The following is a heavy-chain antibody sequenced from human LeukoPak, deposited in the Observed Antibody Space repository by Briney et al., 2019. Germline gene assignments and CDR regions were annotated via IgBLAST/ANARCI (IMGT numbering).Heavy chain of an antibody. V-gene: IGHV4-34*01. CDR2: INHSGST. CDR3: ARVGTIFGEWPDY. CDR1: GGSFSGYY. D-gene: IGHD3-3*01. Sequence: SETLSLTCAVYGGSFSGYYWSWLRQPPGKGLEWIGEINHSGSTNYSPSLKSRVTISVDTSKNQFSLKLSSVTAADTAVYYCARVGTIFGEWPDYWGQGTLVTVSS. J-gene: IGHJ4*02.